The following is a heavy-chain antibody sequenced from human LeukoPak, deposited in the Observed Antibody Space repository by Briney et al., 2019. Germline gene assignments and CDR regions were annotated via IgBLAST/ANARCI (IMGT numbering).Heavy chain of an antibody. CDR3: ASTFPYCSSGTCAL. V-gene: IGHV3-21*01. D-gene: IGHD2-15*01. CDR1: GFTFSSYS. J-gene: IGHJ4*02. CDR2: ISSNSSYI. Sequence: PGGSLRLSCAASGFTFSSYSMNWVRQAPGKGLEWVSSISSNSSYIYYADSVKGRFTISRDNAANSLYLQVNSLRAEDSAVYYCASTFPYCSSGTCALGGQGTLVTVSS.